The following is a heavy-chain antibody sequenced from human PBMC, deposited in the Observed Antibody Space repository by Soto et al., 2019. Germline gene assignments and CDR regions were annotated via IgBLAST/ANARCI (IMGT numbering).Heavy chain of an antibody. CDR3: AKSWGYHDSFDI. Sequence: SETLSLTCSVSGGSISSYYWSWIRQPPGKGLEWIGYIYYSGSTTYNPSLKSRVTISLVTSKNQFSLRLSSVTAADTAVYYCAKSWGYHDSFDIWGQGTLVTVSS. CDR1: GGSISSYY. D-gene: IGHD3-22*01. V-gene: IGHV4-59*01. J-gene: IGHJ3*02. CDR2: IYYSGST.